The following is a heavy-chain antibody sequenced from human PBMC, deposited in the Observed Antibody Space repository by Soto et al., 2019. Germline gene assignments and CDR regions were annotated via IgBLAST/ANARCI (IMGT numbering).Heavy chain of an antibody. CDR3: ARDDSGFSGSHYINYFNY. CDR1: GFTFSNYD. Sequence: GGSLRLSCSASGFTFSNYDMVWVRQAPGKGLEYISAITSHGHITYYADPVKGRVTFTRDTSAGTVYMQLSSLTSEDTAVYYCARDDSGFSGSHYINYFNYWGQGALVTVSS. V-gene: IGHV3-64*04. J-gene: IGHJ4*02. D-gene: IGHD1-26*01. CDR2: ITSHGHIT.